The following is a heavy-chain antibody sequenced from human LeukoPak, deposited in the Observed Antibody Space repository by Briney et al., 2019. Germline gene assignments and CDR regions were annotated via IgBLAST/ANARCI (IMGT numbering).Heavy chain of an antibody. CDR2: IYYSGND. CDR1: GGSISTYY. V-gene: IGHV4-59*12. D-gene: IGHD3-22*01. J-gene: IGHJ4*02. CDR3: ARAGYYYDTMGET. Sequence: SETLSLTCAVSGGSISTYYWNWIRQPPGKGLEWVGYIYYSGNDNYNPSRKSRVTISESTSKNQSSFNMTSLTAAGTAVYYCARAGYYYDTMGETWGQGILVTVSS.